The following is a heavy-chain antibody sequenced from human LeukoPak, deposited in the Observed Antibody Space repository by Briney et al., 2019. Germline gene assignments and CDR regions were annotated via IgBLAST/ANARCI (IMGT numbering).Heavy chain of an antibody. J-gene: IGHJ4*02. V-gene: IGHV3-30*04. CDR2: ISYDGTNK. Sequence: GGSLRLSCAASGFTFSSYAMHWVRQAPGKGLEWVAVISYDGTNKYYADSVKGRFTISRDNSKSTLYLQMNSLRAEDTAVYYCAKENGFVYWGQGTLVTVSS. CDR3: AKENGFVY. CDR1: GFTFSSYA. D-gene: IGHD4-17*01.